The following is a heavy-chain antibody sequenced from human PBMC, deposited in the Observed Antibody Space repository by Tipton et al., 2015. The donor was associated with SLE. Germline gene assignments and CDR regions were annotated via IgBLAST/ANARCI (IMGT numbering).Heavy chain of an antibody. D-gene: IGHD6-13*01. CDR1: GFTFSSYA. V-gene: IGHV3-23*03. CDR3: ARDQSIAAAGSGY. CDR2: IYSGGSST. Sequence: GSLRLSCAASGFTFSSYAMSWVRQAPGKGLEWVSVIYSGGSSTYYADSVKGRFTISRDNAKNSLYLQMNSLRAEDTAVYYCARDQSIAAAGSGYWGQGTLVTVSS. J-gene: IGHJ4*02.